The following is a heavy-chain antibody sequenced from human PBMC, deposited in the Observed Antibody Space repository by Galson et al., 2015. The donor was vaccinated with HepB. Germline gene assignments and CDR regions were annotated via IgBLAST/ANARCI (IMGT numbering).Heavy chain of an antibody. CDR3: AKDGHFLSIFGVVLRPNFDY. Sequence: SLRLSCAASGFNFNNHAMHWVRQAPGKGLEWVALVSYEGSKKYYADSVKGQFTITRDNSKNTVFLQMNSIKPEDSGVYYCAKDGHFLSIFGVVLRPNFDYWGQGSLVAVSS. CDR1: GFNFNNHA. V-gene: IGHV3-30*18. D-gene: IGHD3-3*01. J-gene: IGHJ4*02. CDR2: VSYEGSKK.